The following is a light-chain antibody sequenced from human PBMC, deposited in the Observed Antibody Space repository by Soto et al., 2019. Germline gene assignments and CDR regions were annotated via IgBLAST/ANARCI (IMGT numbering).Light chain of an antibody. CDR1: QSVSSNY. V-gene: IGKV3-20*01. CDR2: GAS. CDR3: QQYGSLYT. Sequence: EIVLTQSPGTLSLSPGERATLSCRASQSVSSNYLAWYQQKPGQAPRLLIYGASSRATGIPDRFSGSGSGTDFILTISRLEPEDSAVYYCQQYGSLYTFGQGTKVDSK. J-gene: IGKJ2*01.